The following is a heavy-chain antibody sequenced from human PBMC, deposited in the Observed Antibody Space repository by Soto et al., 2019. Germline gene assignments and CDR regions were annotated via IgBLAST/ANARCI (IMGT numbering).Heavy chain of an antibody. Sequence: SETLSLTCTVSGGSISSSSYYWGWIRQPPGKGLECIWSIYYSGSTYYNPSLKSRVTISVDTSKDQFSLKLSSVTAADTAVYYCARLVYDSSGYRPGWGQGTLVTVSS. CDR2: IYYSGST. V-gene: IGHV4-39*01. CDR3: ARLVYDSSGYRPG. J-gene: IGHJ4*02. CDR1: GGSISSSSYY. D-gene: IGHD3-22*01.